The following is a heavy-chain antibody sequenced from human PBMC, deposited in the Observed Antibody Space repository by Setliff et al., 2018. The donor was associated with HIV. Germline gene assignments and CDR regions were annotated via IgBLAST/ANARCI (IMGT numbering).Heavy chain of an antibody. Sequence: GASVKVSCKASGYTFSQYALHWVRQAPGQRLEWMGWINTGNGNTRYSQKFQGRVSIIRDTSANTAYMELTNLRSDDSAIYYCARVSGGRPGNYYYAMDVWGQGTTVTVSS. CDR2: INTGNGNT. D-gene: IGHD1-26*01. CDR3: ARVSGGRPGNYYYAMDV. CDR1: GYTFSQYA. J-gene: IGHJ6*02. V-gene: IGHV1-3*04.